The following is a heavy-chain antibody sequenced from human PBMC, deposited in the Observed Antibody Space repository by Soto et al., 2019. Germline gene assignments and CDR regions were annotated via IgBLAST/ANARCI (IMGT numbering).Heavy chain of an antibody. J-gene: IGHJ4*02. CDR3: ARRGGSVRDLYFDF. CDR2: IHDGGST. V-gene: IGHV4-30-4*01. CDR1: GRSISSGDYY. D-gene: IGHD3-3*01. Sequence: QVPLQESGPGLVKPSQTLSLTCTVSGRSISSGDYYWSWIRQPPGKGLEWIGYIHDGGSTYYNPSLKRRVTMSVDTSKNQFSLKVSSVTAAATAVYYCARRGGSVRDLYFDFWCQGTLVSVSS.